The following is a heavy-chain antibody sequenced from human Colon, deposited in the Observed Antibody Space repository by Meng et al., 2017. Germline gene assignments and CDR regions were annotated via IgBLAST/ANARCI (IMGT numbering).Heavy chain of an antibody. J-gene: IGHJ4*02. D-gene: IGHD1-1*01. V-gene: IGHV2-5*02. Sequence: QITLKDSGPLRLKPTPSLTLTCTFFGSPLSTRGVGVGWIRQPPGKALEWPAVIYWDDDKRYSPSLKTRVTITKDTSKNQVVLTMTNMDPVDTATYYCARKGALEPLDYWGQGTLVTVSS. CDR1: GSPLSTRGVG. CDR2: IYWDDDK. CDR3: ARKGALEPLDY.